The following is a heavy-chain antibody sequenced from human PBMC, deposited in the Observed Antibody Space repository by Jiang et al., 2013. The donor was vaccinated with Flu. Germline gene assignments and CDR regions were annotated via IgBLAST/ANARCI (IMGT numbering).Heavy chain of an antibody. Sequence: GPGLVKPSETLSLTCTVSGGSISSYYWSWIRQPPGKGLEWIGYIYYSGSTNYNPSLKSRVTISVDTSKNQFSLKLSSVTAADTAVYYCARSYDSSGYCYFDYWGQGTLVTVSS. V-gene: IGHV4-59*08. CDR3: ARSYDSSGYCYFDY. CDR2: IYYSGST. J-gene: IGHJ4*02. CDR1: GGSISSYY. D-gene: IGHD3-22*01.